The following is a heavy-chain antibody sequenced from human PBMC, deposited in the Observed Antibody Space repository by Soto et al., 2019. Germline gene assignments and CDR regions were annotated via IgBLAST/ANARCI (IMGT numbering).Heavy chain of an antibody. CDR1: GFTVSSNY. D-gene: IGHD3-22*01. Sequence: EVQLVESGGGLVQPGGSLRLSCAASGFTVSSNYMSWVRQAPGKGLEWVSVIYSGGSTYYADSVKGRFTISRDNSKNTLYLQMNSLRAEDTAVYYCARDRMIPGDWYFDLWGRGTLVTVSS. V-gene: IGHV3-66*01. CDR2: IYSGGST. CDR3: ARDRMIPGDWYFDL. J-gene: IGHJ2*01.